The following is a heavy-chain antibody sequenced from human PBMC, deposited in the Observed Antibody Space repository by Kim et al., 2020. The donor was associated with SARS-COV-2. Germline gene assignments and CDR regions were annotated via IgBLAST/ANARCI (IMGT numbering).Heavy chain of an antibody. J-gene: IGHJ5*02. CDR3: ARYHNQGNWCDP. CDR1: GYPFDSYS. Sequence: ASVKVSCKTSGYPFDSYSIGWIRQAPGQGLEWMGWISTYNGNTDFAQKFRGRLTMTKDTPATTVYMELGSLRSDDTAVYYCARYHNQGNWCDPWGQGTLVTVTS. CDR2: ISTYNGNT. V-gene: IGHV1-18*01. D-gene: IGHD3-10*01.